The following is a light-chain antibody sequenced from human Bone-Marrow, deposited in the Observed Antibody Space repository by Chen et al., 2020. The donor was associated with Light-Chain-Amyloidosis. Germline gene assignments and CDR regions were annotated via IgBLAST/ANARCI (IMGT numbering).Light chain of an antibody. J-gene: IGLJ3*02. CDR1: SSNIGSNT. Sequence: QSVLTQPPSASWTPGPRVTIPLSPSSSNIGSNTVDWFQQLPGTAPKLLIHSDNQRPSGVPDRFSGSKSDTSASLAISGLQSEDEADYYCATWDDSLTGRVFGGGTKLTVL. CDR3: ATWDDSLTGRV. V-gene: IGLV1-44*01. CDR2: SDN.